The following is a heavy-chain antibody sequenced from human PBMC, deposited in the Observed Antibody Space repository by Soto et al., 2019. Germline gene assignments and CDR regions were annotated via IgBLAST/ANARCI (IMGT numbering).Heavy chain of an antibody. Sequence: GASVKVSCKASGGTFSSYAISWVRQAPGQGLEWMGGIIPIFGTANYAQKFQGRVTITADESTSTAYMELSSLRSEDTAVYYCARGRYCSGGSCYYGMDVRGQGTTVTVSS. CDR2: IIPIFGTA. CDR1: GGTFSSYA. J-gene: IGHJ6*02. V-gene: IGHV1-69*13. D-gene: IGHD2-15*01. CDR3: ARGRYCSGGSCYYGMDV.